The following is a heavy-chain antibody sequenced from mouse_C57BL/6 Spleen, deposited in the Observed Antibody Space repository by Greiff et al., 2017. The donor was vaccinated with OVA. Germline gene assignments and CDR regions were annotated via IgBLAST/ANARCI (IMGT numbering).Heavy chain of an antibody. CDR2: IDPSDSYT. V-gene: IGHV1-69*01. J-gene: IGHJ1*03. Sequence: QVQLQQPGAELVMPGASVKLSCKASGYTFTSYWMHWVKQRPGQGLEWIGEIDPSDSYTNYNQKFKGKSTVTVDKSSSTAYMPLSSLTSEDSAVYYCARDYYGSSRYFDVWGTGTTVTVSS. CDR3: ARDYYGSSRYFDV. CDR1: GYTFTSYW. D-gene: IGHD1-1*01.